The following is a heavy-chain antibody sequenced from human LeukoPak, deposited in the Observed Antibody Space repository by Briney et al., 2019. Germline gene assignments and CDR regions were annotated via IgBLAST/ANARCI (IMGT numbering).Heavy chain of an antibody. V-gene: IGHV3-23*01. Sequence: PGGSLRLSCAASGFTFSSYAMSWLRQAPGKGLEGVSAISGSGGSTYYADSVKGRFTISRDNSKNTLYLQMNSLRAEDTAVYYCAKDQGRWYLGTRLDYWGQGTLVTASS. D-gene: IGHD6-13*01. CDR1: GFTFSSYA. CDR3: AKDQGRWYLGTRLDY. CDR2: ISGSGGST. J-gene: IGHJ4*02.